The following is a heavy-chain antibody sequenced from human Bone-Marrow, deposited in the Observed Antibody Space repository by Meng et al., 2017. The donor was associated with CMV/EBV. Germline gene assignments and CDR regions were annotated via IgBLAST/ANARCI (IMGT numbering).Heavy chain of an antibody. Sequence: GESLKLSCAAFGFTFSSYGMHWVRQAPGKGLEWVAVIWYDGSNKYYADSVKGRFTISRDNSKNTLYLQMNSLRAEDTAVYYCAKDSDPIDYDGMDVWGQGTTVTVSS. D-gene: IGHD3-16*02. CDR3: AKDSDPIDYDGMDV. V-gene: IGHV3-33*06. CDR2: IWYDGSNK. J-gene: IGHJ6*02. CDR1: GFTFSSYG.